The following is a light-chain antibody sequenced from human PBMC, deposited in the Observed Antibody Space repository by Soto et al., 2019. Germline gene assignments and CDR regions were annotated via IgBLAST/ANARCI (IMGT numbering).Light chain of an antibody. Sequence: QSLLTHPPSLSAAPRQKVTISCSGSSSNIGNNYVSWYHRVPGTAPKLLIYDNNERPSGIPDRFSGSKSGTSATLDITGLQTGDEGDYYCGTWDSRLRVVIFGGGTQLTVL. CDR2: DNN. V-gene: IGLV1-51*01. J-gene: IGLJ2*01. CDR3: GTWDSRLRVVI. CDR1: SSNIGNNY.